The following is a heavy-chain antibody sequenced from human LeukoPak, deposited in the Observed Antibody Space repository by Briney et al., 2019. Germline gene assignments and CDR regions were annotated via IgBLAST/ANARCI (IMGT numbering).Heavy chain of an antibody. Sequence: GGSLRLSCTASGFTFGDYAMSWVRQAPGKGLEWVGFIRSKAYGGTTEYAASVKGRFTISRDDSKSIAYLQMNSLKTEDTAVYYCTRGGGSGWYGDAFDIWGQGTMVTVSS. J-gene: IGHJ3*02. D-gene: IGHD6-19*01. CDR1: GFTFGDYA. CDR2: IRSKAYGGTT. CDR3: TRGGGSGWYGDAFDI. V-gene: IGHV3-49*04.